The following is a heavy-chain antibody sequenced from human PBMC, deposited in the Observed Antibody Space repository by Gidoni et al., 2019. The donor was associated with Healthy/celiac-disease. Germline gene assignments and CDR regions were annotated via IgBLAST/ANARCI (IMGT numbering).Heavy chain of an antibody. CDR1: GGSISSYY. CDR2: IYYSGST. Sequence: QVQLQESGPGLVKPSETLSLTCTVSGGSISSYYWSWIRQPPGKGLEWIGYIYYSGSTNYNPSLKSRVTITVDTSKNQVSLKLSSVTAADTAVYYCASHGTVPAAPARVWGQGTTVTVSS. V-gene: IGHV4-59*01. CDR3: ASHGTVPAAPARV. J-gene: IGHJ6*02. D-gene: IGHD2-2*01.